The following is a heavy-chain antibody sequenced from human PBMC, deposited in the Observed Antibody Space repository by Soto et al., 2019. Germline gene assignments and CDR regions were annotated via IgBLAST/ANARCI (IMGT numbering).Heavy chain of an antibody. J-gene: IGHJ4*02. CDR1: GFTFSSYA. CDR2: ISYDGSNK. Sequence: GGSLRLSCAAPGFTFSSYAMHWVRQAPGKGLEWVAVISYDGSNKYYADSVKGRFTISRDNSKNTLYLQMNSLRAEDTAVYYCARDGSSFDYWGQGTLVTVSS. V-gene: IGHV3-30-3*01. CDR3: ARDGSSFDY.